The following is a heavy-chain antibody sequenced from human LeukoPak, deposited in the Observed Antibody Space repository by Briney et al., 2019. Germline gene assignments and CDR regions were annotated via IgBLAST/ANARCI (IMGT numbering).Heavy chain of an antibody. J-gene: IGHJ4*02. Sequence: SETLSLTCTVSGGSLNSYYWTWLRQPAGKGLEWIGRIYASGSTNYNPSRKSRVTMSVDTSKNQFSVRMVSLTAADKAVYYCGGSSLAVIEYWGQGTLVTVSS. CDR3: GGSSLAVIEY. CDR1: GGSLNSYY. CDR2: IYASGST. D-gene: IGHD2-8*02. V-gene: IGHV4-4*07.